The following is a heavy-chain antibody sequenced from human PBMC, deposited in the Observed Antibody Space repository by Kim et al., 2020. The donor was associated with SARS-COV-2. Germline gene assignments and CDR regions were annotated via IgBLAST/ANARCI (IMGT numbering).Heavy chain of an antibody. J-gene: IGHJ4*02. CDR1: GFTFSSYP. Sequence: GGSLRLSCAASGFTFSSYPMHWVRQAPGKGLEYVSAISSNGGSTYYANSVKGRFTISRDNSKNTLYLQMGSLRAEDMAVYYCASGWHGVDYWGQGTLVTVSS. V-gene: IGHV3-64*01. CDR2: ISSNGGST. D-gene: IGHD6-19*01. CDR3: ASGWHGVDY.